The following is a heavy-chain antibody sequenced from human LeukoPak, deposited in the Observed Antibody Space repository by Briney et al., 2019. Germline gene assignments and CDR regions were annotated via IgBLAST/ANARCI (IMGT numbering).Heavy chain of an antibody. CDR2: ISSSSSTI. CDR3: ARDQIIAVAGTDAFDI. J-gene: IGHJ3*02. V-gene: IGHV3-48*04. CDR1: GFTFSSYS. D-gene: IGHD6-19*01. Sequence: PGGSLRLSCAASGFTFSSYSMNWVRQAPGKGLEWVSYISSSSSTIYYADSVKGRFTISRDNAKNSLYLQMNSLRAEDTAVYYCARDQIIAVAGTDAFDIWGQGTMVTVSS.